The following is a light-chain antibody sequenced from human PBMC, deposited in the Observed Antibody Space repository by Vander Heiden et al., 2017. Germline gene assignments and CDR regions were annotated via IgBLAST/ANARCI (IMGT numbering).Light chain of an antibody. Sequence: EILMTQPPTTLSASPGERATLSCWASQSVSTNLAWYQQKPGQAPRLLIYGASNRGTDIPARFSGSGFGTEFTLTITSLQSEDFAVYYCQHYDSWPPDTFGQGTKLEIK. J-gene: IGKJ2*01. V-gene: IGKV3-15*01. CDR1: QSVSTN. CDR2: GAS. CDR3: QHYDSWPPDT.